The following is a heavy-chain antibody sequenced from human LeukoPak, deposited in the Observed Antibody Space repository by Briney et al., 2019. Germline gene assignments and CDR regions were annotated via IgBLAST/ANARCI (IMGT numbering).Heavy chain of an antibody. CDR1: GFTFTTYW. CDR2: INQDGTEK. J-gene: IGHJ4*02. Sequence: PGGSLRLSCAASGFTFTTYWMSWVRQLPGKGLEWVANINQDGTEKYYVDSVKGRFTISRDNAKNSLDLQMNSLRVEDTGIYYCVKVVKYYYGSGTYYFFEHWGQGTPVTASS. CDR3: VKVVKYYYGSGTYYFFEH. V-gene: IGHV3-7*01. D-gene: IGHD3-10*01.